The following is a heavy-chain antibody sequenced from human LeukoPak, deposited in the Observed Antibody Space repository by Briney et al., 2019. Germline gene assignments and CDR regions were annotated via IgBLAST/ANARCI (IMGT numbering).Heavy chain of an antibody. CDR1: GYTFTSYD. J-gene: IGHJ4*02. CDR3: ARESYGDRIFDY. CDR2: MNPNSGNT. D-gene: IGHD4-17*01. Sequence: ASAKVSCKASGYTFTSYDINWVRQATGQGLEWMGWMNPNSGNTGYAQKFQGRVTITRDTSASTAYMELSSLRSEDTAVYYCARESYGDRIFDYWGQGTLVTVSS. V-gene: IGHV1-8*01.